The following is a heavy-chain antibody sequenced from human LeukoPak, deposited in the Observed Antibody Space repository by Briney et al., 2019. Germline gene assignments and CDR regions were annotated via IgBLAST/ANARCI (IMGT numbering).Heavy chain of an antibody. J-gene: IGHJ4*02. D-gene: IGHD6-13*01. CDR1: GFTVSDNY. CDR2: MYSGGDT. Sequence: GGSLRLSCAASGFTVSDNYMSWVRQAPGKGLEWVSVMYSGGDTYYANSVKGRFTFSRDISKNTLFLQMNGLTTEDTAMYYCARDAPQVPAAGVLASGGQGTLVTVSS. V-gene: IGHV3-53*01. CDR3: ARDAPQVPAAGVLAS.